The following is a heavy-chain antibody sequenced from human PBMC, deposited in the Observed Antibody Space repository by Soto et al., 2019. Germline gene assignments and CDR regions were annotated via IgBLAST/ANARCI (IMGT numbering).Heavy chain of an antibody. D-gene: IGHD3-10*01. CDR1: GYTFTSYA. J-gene: IGHJ5*02. Sequence: QVQLVQSGAEVKKPGASVKVSCKASGYTFTSYAMHWVRQAPGQRLEWMGWINAGNGNTKYSQKFQGRVTITRDTSASTAHMELSSLRSDDTAVYDCGGVEWFGELEGGWFDPWGQGTLVIFSS. CDR3: GGVEWFGELEGGWFDP. V-gene: IGHV1-3*01. CDR2: INAGNGNT.